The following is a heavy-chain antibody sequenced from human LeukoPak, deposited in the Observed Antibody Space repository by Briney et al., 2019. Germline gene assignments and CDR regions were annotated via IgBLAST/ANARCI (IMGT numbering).Heavy chain of an antibody. CDR1: GYTFTSYD. CDR2: MNPNSGNT. V-gene: IGHV1-8*01. Sequence: GASVKVSCKASGYTFTSYDINWVRQATGQGLEWMGWMNPNSGNTGYAQKFQGRVTMTRNTSISTAYMELSSLRSEDTAVYYCARGLAPYYYYCMDVWGKGTTVTVSS. J-gene: IGHJ6*03. CDR3: ARGLAPYYYYCMDV.